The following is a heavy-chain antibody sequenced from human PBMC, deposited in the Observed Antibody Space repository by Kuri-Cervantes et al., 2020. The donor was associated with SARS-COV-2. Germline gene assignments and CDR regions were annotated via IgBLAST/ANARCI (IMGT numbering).Heavy chain of an antibody. CDR1: GFTFSDYY. Sequence: GGSLRLSCAASGFTFSDYYMSWIRQAPGKGLEWVSYISSSGSTIYYADSVKGRFTISRDNSKNTLYLQMNSLRAEDTAVYYCAKLYCSSTSCYYYYYYMDVWGKGTTVTVSS. CDR2: ISSSGSTI. CDR3: AKLYCSSTSCYYYYYYMDV. D-gene: IGHD2-2*01. V-gene: IGHV3-11*01. J-gene: IGHJ6*03.